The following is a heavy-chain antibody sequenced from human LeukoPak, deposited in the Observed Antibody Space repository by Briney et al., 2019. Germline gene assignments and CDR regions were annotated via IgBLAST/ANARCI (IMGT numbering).Heavy chain of an antibody. CDR2: IYHSGST. V-gene: IGHV4-30-2*01. J-gene: IGHJ4*02. CDR3: ASIAAAGPIRVTDY. CDR1: GGSISSGGYS. Sequence: SQTLSLTCAVSGGSISSGGYSWSWIRQPPGKGLEWIGYIYHSGSTYYNPSLKSRVTISVDRSKSQFSLKLSSVTAADTAVYYCASIAAAGPIRVTDYWGQGTLVTVSS. D-gene: IGHD6-13*01.